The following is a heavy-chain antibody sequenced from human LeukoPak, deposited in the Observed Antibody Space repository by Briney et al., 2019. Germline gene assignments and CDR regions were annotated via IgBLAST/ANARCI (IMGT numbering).Heavy chain of an antibody. V-gene: IGHV3-74*01. CDR3: ARASNRNSINFDY. CDR1: GFTFRSYD. D-gene: IGHD1-1*01. J-gene: IGHJ4*02. CDR2: LNSDGSST. Sequence: PGGSLRLSCAASGFTFRSYDMNWVRQAPGKGLVWVSRLNSDGSSTSYADSVKGRFTISRDNAETTLHLQMNNLSAEDTAVYYCARASNRNSINFDYWGQGALVTVSS.